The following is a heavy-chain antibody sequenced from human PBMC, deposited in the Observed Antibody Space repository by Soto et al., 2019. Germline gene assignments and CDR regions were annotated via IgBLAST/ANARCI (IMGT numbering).Heavy chain of an antibody. CDR1: GGSISSGDYY. J-gene: IGHJ6*02. Sequence: SETLSLTCTVSGGSISSGDYYWSWIRQPPGEGLEWIGYIYHSGSTYYNPSLKSRVTISVDRSKNQFSLKPSSVTAADTAVYYCARGLWSGAEYGMDVWGQGTTVTVSS. CDR2: IYHSGST. D-gene: IGHD3-3*01. V-gene: IGHV4-30-2*01. CDR3: ARGLWSGAEYGMDV.